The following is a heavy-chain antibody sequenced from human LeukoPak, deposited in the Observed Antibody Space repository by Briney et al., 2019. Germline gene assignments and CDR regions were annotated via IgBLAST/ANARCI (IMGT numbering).Heavy chain of an antibody. CDR1: GFTFSSYW. V-gene: IGHV3-74*01. CDR2: FNSDGSST. D-gene: IGHD3-22*01. CDR3: ARARSNYYDSSGYDAFDI. Sequence: GGPLRLSCAASGFTFSSYWVHWVRQAPGKGLVWVSRFNSDGSSTSYADSVKGRFTISRDNAKNTLYLQMNSLRAEDTAVYYCARARSNYYDSSGYDAFDIWGQGTMVTVSS. J-gene: IGHJ3*02.